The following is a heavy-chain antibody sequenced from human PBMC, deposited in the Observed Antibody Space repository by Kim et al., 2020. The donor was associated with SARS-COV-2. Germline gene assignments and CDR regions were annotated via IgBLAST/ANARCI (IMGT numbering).Heavy chain of an antibody. J-gene: IGHJ4*02. CDR1: GYTLTELS. D-gene: IGHD6-13*01. Sequence: ASVKVSCKVSGYTLTELSMHWVRQAPGKGLEWMGGFDPEDGETIYAQKFQGRVTMTEDTSTDTAYMELSSLRSEDTAVYYCATAKGSSSSWTAFGYWGQGTLVTLSS. V-gene: IGHV1-24*01. CDR3: ATAKGSSSSWTAFGY. CDR2: FDPEDGET.